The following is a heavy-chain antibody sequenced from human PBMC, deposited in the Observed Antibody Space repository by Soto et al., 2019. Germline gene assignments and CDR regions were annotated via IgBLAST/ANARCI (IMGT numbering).Heavy chain of an antibody. CDR3: ARPRDTEVRGENHFFDY. J-gene: IGHJ4*02. V-gene: IGHV3-30-3*01. Sequence: QMQLVESGGGVVQPGRSLRLSCAASGFTFTIYPMHWVRQAPGKGLEWVSVISDDGSNKYYADSVKGRFTMSRDNSKKMVYLQMNSLRPEDTAVYYCARPRDTEVRGENHFFDYWGQGILVTVSS. D-gene: IGHD3-10*01. CDR2: ISDDGSNK. CDR1: GFTFTIYP.